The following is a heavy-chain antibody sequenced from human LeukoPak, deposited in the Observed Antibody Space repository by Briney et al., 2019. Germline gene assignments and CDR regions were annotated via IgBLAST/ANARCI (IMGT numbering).Heavy chain of an antibody. J-gene: IGHJ4*02. CDR1: GFTFSSYS. D-gene: IGHD3-22*01. Sequence: GGSLRLSCAASGFTFSSYSMNWVRQAPGKGLEWISYISSSSSTIYYADSVKGRFTISRDNSKNTLYLQMNSLRAEDTAVYYCAKDPPYDSSGYYYSYYFDYWGQGTLVTVSS. V-gene: IGHV3-48*01. CDR2: ISSSSSTI. CDR3: AKDPPYDSSGYYYSYYFDY.